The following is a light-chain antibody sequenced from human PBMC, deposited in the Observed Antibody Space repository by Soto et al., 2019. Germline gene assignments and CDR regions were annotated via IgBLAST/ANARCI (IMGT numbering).Light chain of an antibody. V-gene: IGKV3-20*01. CDR1: QSVSGSF. CDR2: GAS. CDR3: QQYDSSPWT. J-gene: IGKJ1*01. Sequence: EIVLTQSPGTLSLSPGERATLSCRASQSVSGSFLAWYQQKPGQAPRPLIYGASSRATGIPERFSGSGSGTDFTLTISRLEPEDFAVYYCQQYDSSPWTFGQGTKVEIK.